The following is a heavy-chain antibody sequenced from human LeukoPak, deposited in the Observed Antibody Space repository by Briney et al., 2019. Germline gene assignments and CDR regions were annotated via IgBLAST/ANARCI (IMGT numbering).Heavy chain of an antibody. Sequence: SETLSLTCAVYGGSFSPYYWSWIRQPPGKGLEWIGEINHSGSTNYNPSLKSRVTISVDTSKNQFSLKLSSVTAADTAVYYCARRGILTGYYFFDYWGQGTLVTVSS. CDR3: ARRGILTGYYFFDY. V-gene: IGHV4-34*01. D-gene: IGHD3-9*01. J-gene: IGHJ4*02. CDR1: GGSFSPYY. CDR2: INHSGST.